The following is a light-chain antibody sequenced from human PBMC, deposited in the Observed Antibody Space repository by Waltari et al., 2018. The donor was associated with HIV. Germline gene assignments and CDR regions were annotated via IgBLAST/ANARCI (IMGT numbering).Light chain of an antibody. CDR2: YNN. Sequence: QSVLTQPPSVSATPGQKVTISCSGSSPNIGYNYVFWYQQLPGTAPKLLIYYNNKLPSGIPDRFSGSKSVTSATLGITGLQTGDEADYYCATWDSGLSAVVFGGGTKLTVL. V-gene: IGLV1-51*01. CDR3: ATWDSGLSAVV. CDR1: SPNIGYNY. J-gene: IGLJ2*01.